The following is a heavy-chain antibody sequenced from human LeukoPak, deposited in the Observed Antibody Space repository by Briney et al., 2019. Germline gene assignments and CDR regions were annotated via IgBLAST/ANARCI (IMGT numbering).Heavy chain of an antibody. CDR2: IYTGDKT. V-gene: IGHV3-66*01. Sequence: GGSLRLSCVVSGFSVSSKFMSWVRQAPGKGPEWISVIYTGDKTYYADSVKGRFTISRVDSKNTLYLQMNSLRAEDTALYYCVRGTADWGQGTLVTVFS. D-gene: IGHD6-25*01. CDR1: GFSVSSKF. J-gene: IGHJ4*02. CDR3: VRGTAD.